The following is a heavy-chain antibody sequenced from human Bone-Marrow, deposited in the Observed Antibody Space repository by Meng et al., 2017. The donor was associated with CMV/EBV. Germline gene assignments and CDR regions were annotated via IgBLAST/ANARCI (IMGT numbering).Heavy chain of an antibody. Sequence: CKTSGYTFTGYYMHWVRQAPGQGLEWMGWINPNSGGTNYAQKFQGRVTMTRDTSISTAYMELSRLRSDDTAVYYCARDLAGNAFFDYWGQGTLVTVSS. CDR3: ARDLAGNAFFDY. CDR1: GYTFTGYY. J-gene: IGHJ4*02. CDR2: INPNSGGT. V-gene: IGHV1-2*02.